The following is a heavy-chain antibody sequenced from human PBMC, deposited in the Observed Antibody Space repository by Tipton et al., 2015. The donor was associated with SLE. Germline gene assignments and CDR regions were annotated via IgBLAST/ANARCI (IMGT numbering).Heavy chain of an antibody. J-gene: IGHJ3*02. CDR3: ARQQLLKDGSGTTGAAFDI. Sequence: LRLSCAVYGGSFSGYYWGWIRQPPGKGLEWIGSIYYSGSTYYNPSLKSRVTISVDTSKNQFSLKLSSVTAADTAVYYCARQQLLKDGSGTTGAAFDIWGQGTMVTVSS. D-gene: IGHD3-10*01. CDR1: GGSFSGYY. CDR2: IYYSGST. V-gene: IGHV4-34*01.